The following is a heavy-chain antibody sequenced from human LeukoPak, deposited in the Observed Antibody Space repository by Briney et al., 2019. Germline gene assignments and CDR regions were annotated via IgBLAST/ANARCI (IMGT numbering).Heavy chain of an antibody. CDR2: IISSISYL. Sequence: TGGSLRLSCAASGFTFSSYSMNWVRQAPGKGLEWVSSIISSISYLYYTDSVKSRFTIYREKDKNSLYLQMNSLRAEDTAVYYCARDRGYGSGKKRLHYYYYGMDVWGQGTTVTVSS. D-gene: IGHD3-10*01. CDR3: ARDRGYGSGKKRLHYYYYGMDV. J-gene: IGHJ6*02. V-gene: IGHV3-21*01. CDR1: GFTFSSYS.